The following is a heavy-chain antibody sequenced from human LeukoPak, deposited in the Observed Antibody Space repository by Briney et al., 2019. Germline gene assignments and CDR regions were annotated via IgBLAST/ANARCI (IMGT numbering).Heavy chain of an antibody. Sequence: GGSLRLSCAASGFTFSSYAMSWVRQAPGKGLEWVSAISGSGGSTYYADSVKGRFTISRDNSKNTLYLQMNSLRAEDTAVHYCAKDLWPYYYDSSGYRNWFDPWGQGTLVTVSS. CDR1: GFTFSSYA. CDR2: ISGSGGST. D-gene: IGHD3-22*01. J-gene: IGHJ5*02. CDR3: AKDLWPYYYDSSGYRNWFDP. V-gene: IGHV3-23*01.